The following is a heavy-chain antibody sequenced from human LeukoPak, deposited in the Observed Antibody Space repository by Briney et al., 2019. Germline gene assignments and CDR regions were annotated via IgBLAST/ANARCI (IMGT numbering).Heavy chain of an antibody. Sequence: SETLSLTCTVSGGSISSYYWSWIRQPPGKGLEWIGEINHSGSTNYNPSLKSRVTISVDTSKNQFSLKLSSVTAADTAVYYCARGTLIAARSFDYWGQGTLVTVSS. V-gene: IGHV4-59*12. CDR1: GGSISSYY. D-gene: IGHD6-6*01. CDR2: INHSGST. J-gene: IGHJ4*02. CDR3: ARGTLIAARSFDY.